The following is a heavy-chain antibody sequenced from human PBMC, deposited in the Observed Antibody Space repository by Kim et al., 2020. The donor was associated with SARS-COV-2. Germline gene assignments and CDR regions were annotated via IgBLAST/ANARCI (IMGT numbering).Heavy chain of an antibody. J-gene: IGHJ4*02. CDR1: GFTFSSYA. Sequence: GGSLRLSCAASGFTFSSYAMHWVRQAPGKGLEWVAVISYDGSNKYYADSVKGRFTISRDNSKNTLYLQMNSLRAEDTAVYYCARDSNGIFITMVLPTDYWGQGTLVTVSS. CDR3: ARDSNGIFITMVLPTDY. D-gene: IGHD3-10*01. CDR2: ISYDGSNK. V-gene: IGHV3-30*04.